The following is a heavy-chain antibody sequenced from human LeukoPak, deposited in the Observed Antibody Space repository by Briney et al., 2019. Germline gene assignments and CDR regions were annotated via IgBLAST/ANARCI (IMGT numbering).Heavy chain of an antibody. D-gene: IGHD3-16*01. Sequence: GSSVKVSCKASGGTFSSYTISWVRQAPGQGLEWMGRIIPILGIANYAQKFQGRVTITADKSTGTAYMELSSLRSEDPAVYYWARFGDERLAFDYWGQGTLVTVSS. J-gene: IGHJ4*02. V-gene: IGHV1-69*02. CDR3: ARFGDERLAFDY. CDR1: GGTFSSYT. CDR2: IIPILGIA.